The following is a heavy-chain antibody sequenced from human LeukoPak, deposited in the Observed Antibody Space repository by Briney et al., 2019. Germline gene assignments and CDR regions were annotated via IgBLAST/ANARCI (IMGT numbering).Heavy chain of an antibody. CDR3: ARQGPYCGGDCSNYFDF. CDR1: GYSISSGYY. Sequence: PSETLSLTCAVSGYSISSGYYWGWIRQPPGKGLEWIGSIYHSGSTYYNPSLKSRVTISVDTSKNQFSLKLSSVTAADTAVFYCARQGPYCGGDCSNYFDFWGQGILVTVSS. CDR2: IYHSGST. J-gene: IGHJ4*02. D-gene: IGHD2-21*01. V-gene: IGHV4-38-2*01.